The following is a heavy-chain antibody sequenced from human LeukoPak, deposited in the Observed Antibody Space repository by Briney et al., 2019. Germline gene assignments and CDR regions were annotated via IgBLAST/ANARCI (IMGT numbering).Heavy chain of an antibody. J-gene: IGHJ2*01. Sequence: SETLSLTCTVSGGSISSYYWSWIRQPPGKGLEWIGYIYYSGSANYNPSLKSRVTISVDTSKNQFSLKLSSVTAADTAVYYYARSKGGYFDLWGRGTLVTVSS. V-gene: IGHV4-59*01. CDR1: GGSISSYY. CDR2: IYYSGSA. CDR3: ARSKGGYFDL. D-gene: IGHD3-16*01.